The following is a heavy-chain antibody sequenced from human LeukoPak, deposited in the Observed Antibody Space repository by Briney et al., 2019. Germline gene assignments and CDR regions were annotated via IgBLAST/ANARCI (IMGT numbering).Heavy chain of an antibody. CDR1: RFTFSSYA. CDR2: ISGTGDST. D-gene: IGHD3-3*01. Sequence: GGSQRLSCAASRFTFSSYAMSWVRQAPGKGLEWVSAISGTGDSTYYATSVKGRFTISRDNSKNTLYLQMNSLRAEATAIYYCAKDFDFWSAYYRGDDCWGQGTLVTVSS. CDR3: AKDFDFWSAYYRGDDC. J-gene: IGHJ4*02. V-gene: IGHV3-23*01.